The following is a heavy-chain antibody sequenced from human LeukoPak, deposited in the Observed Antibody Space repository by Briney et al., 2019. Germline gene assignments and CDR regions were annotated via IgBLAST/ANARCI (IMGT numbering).Heavy chain of an antibody. J-gene: IGHJ4*02. CDR2: VYYTGST. CDR3: ARSYRGYCSGGSCHSGYLDY. V-gene: IGHV4-59*01. Sequence: SEILSLTCTVSGGSISSYYWTWIRQTPGKGLEWMGYVYYTGSTDYNPSLKSRITISVDTSKNQFSLKLTSVTAADTAIYYCARSYRGYCSGGSCHSGYLDYWGQGSLVSVSA. D-gene: IGHD2-15*01. CDR1: GGSISSYY.